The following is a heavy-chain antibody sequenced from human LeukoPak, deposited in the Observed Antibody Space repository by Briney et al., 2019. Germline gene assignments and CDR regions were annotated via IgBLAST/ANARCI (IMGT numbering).Heavy chain of an antibody. CDR2: ISSSGRTI. CDR3: ATVKSSGALDY. V-gene: IGHV3-11*01. J-gene: IGHJ4*02. CDR1: GFTFSDYY. D-gene: IGHD2-15*01. Sequence: GGSLRLSCAASGFTFSDYYMSWIRQAPGKGLEWVSYISSSGRTIYYADSVKGRFTISRDNAKNSLYLQMNSLRAEDTAVYYCATVKSSGALDYWGQGTLVTVSS.